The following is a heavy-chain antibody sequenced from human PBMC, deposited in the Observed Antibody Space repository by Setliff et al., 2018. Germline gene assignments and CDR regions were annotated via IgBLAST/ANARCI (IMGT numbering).Heavy chain of an antibody. J-gene: IGHJ5*02. CDR3: ATALSLYCSSTGCYQGTGSWFDP. D-gene: IGHD2-2*01. CDR2: FDPEDGET. Sequence: ASVKVSCKVSGYTLTELSMHWVRQAPGKGLEWMGGFDPEDGETIYAQKFQGRVTMTEDTSTDTAYMELSSLRSEDTAVYYCATALSLYCSSTGCYQGTGSWFDPWGQGTQVTVSS. V-gene: IGHV1-24*01. CDR1: GYTLTELS.